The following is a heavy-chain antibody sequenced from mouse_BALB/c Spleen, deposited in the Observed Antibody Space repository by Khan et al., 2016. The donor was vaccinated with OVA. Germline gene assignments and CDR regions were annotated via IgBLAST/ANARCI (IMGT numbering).Heavy chain of an antibody. D-gene: IGHD2-12*01. CDR2: IYPGSGST. Sequence: LQQSGSELVRPGASVKLSCKASGYTFTSYWMHWVKQRPGQGLEWIGDIYPGSGSTNYDEKFKSKATLTVDTSSSTAYMQVSSLTSEDSAVYYCTRWSYWFAYWGQGTLVTVSA. CDR3: TRWSYWFAY. CDR1: GYTFTSYW. V-gene: IGHV1S22*01. J-gene: IGHJ3*01.